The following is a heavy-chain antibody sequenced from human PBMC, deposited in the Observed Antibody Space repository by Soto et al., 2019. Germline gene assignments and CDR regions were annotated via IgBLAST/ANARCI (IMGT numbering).Heavy chain of an antibody. Sequence: QVQLQESGPGLVKPSETLSLTCTVSGGSISSYYWSWIRQPPGKGLEWIGYIYYSGSTNYNPSLKIRVPISVDTSKHKFSLKLSSVTAADTAVYYCARGFYGSGSYYYYGMDVWGQGTTVTVSS. CDR2: IYYSGST. CDR3: ARGFYGSGSYYYYGMDV. J-gene: IGHJ6*02. D-gene: IGHD3-10*01. CDR1: GGSISSYY. V-gene: IGHV4-59*01.